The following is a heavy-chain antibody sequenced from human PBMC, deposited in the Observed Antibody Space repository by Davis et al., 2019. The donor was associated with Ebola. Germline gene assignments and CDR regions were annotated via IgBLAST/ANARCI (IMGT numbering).Heavy chain of an antibody. D-gene: IGHD3-22*01. J-gene: IGHJ4*02. V-gene: IGHV1-8*01. Sequence: ASVKVSCKASGYTFTSYHIYWVRQAPGQGLEWMGWMNPNSGNTGYAQKFQGRVTMTRDTSISTAYMELSSLTSEDTAVYYCARGRYDNSGFYYFDYWGQGTLVTVSS. CDR3: ARGRYDNSGFYYFDY. CDR2: MNPNSGNT. CDR1: GYTFTSYH.